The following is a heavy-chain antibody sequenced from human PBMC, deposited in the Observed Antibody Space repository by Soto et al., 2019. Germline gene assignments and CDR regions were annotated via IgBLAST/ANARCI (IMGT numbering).Heavy chain of an antibody. D-gene: IGHD2-15*01. CDR3: ARDNWRGGSCYNRWYWFDP. CDR1: GGSVSSGSYY. J-gene: IGHJ5*02. V-gene: IGHV4-61*01. Sequence: QVQLQESGPGLVKPSETLSLTCTVSGGSVSSGSYYWSWIRQPPGKGLEWIGYIYYSGSTNYNPSLQSRGTRSVDTAKNQCSPKLSPVTAADTAGDYWARDNWRGGSCYNRWYWFDPWGQGTLVTVSS. CDR2: IYYSGST.